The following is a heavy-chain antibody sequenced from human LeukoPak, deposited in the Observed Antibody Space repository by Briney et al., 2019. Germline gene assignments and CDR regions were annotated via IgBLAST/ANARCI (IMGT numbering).Heavy chain of an antibody. CDR2: IRYDGSNK. D-gene: IGHD6-13*01. Sequence: GGSLRLSCVASGFTFSSYWMSWVRQAPGKGLEWVAFIRYDGSNKYYADSVKGRFTISRDNSKNTLYLQMNSLRAEDTAVYYCAKDHKYRIAAAGRGWYFDYWGQGTLVTVSS. J-gene: IGHJ4*02. V-gene: IGHV3-30*02. CDR3: AKDHKYRIAAAGRGWYFDY. CDR1: GFTFSSYW.